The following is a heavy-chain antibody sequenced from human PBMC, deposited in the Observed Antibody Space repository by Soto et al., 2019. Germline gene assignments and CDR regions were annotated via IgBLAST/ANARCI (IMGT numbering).Heavy chain of an antibody. D-gene: IGHD2-2*01. V-gene: IGHV1-69*13. CDR3: ARGTYCSSTSCYFPRYYYYGMDV. Sequence: SVKVSCKASGCTFSSYAISCVRQAPGQWLEWMGGIIPIFGTANYAQKFQGRVTITADESTSTAYMELSSLRSEDTAVYYCARGTYCSSTSCYFPRYYYYGMDVWGQGTTVTVSS. CDR2: IIPIFGTA. CDR1: GCTFSSYA. J-gene: IGHJ6*02.